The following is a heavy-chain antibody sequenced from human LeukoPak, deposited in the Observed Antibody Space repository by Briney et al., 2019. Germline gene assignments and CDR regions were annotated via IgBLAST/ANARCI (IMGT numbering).Heavy chain of an antibody. CDR3: ARDPDYYDGSGCYYGAFDI. D-gene: IGHD3-22*01. V-gene: IGHV1-18*01. CDR1: GYTFTSYG. CDR2: ISAYNGNT. Sequence: ASVKVSCKASGYTFTSYGISWVRQAPGQGLEWVGWISAYNGNTNYAQKLQGRVTMTTDTSTSTAYMELRSLRSDDTAVYYCARDPDYYDGSGCYYGAFDIWGQGTMVAVSS. J-gene: IGHJ3*02.